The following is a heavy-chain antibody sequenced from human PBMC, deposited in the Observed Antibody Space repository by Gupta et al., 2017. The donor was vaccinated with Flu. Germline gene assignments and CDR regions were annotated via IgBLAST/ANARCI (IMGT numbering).Heavy chain of an antibody. Sequence: FTFSSYWMSWVRQAPGKGLEWVANIKQDGREKDEVDSVKGRFTISRDNAKNSLYLQMKRLRAEDTAVYDGAREPSGMNDYGCQGTMVTVYS. CDR1: FTFSSYW. J-gene: IGHJ4*02. CDR2: IKQDGREK. V-gene: IGHV3-7*01. D-gene: IGHD1-26*01. CDR3: AREPSGMNDY.